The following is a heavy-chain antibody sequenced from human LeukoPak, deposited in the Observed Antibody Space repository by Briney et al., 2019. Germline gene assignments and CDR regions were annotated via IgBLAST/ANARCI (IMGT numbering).Heavy chain of an antibody. CDR3: ARAQPYGSGSYSPLFDY. CDR2: IYYSGST. D-gene: IGHD3-10*01. V-gene: IGHV4-31*03. Sequence: SETLSLTCTVSGGSISSGGYYWSWIRQHPGKGLEWIGYIYYSGSTYYNPSLKSRVTISVDTSKNQFSLKLSSATAADTAVYYCARAQPYGSGSYSPLFDYWGQGTLITVSS. CDR1: GGSISSGGYY. J-gene: IGHJ4*02.